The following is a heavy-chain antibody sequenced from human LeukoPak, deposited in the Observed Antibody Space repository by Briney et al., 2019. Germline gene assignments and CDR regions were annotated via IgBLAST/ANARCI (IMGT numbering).Heavy chain of an antibody. CDR1: GFTFSSYA. V-gene: IGHV3-7*01. J-gene: IGHJ4*02. CDR3: ASALRIYYYFDY. D-gene: IGHD1-26*01. Sequence: GGSLSLSCAASGFTFSSYAMSWVRQAPGKGLEWVATIKYDGSDKYYVDSVKGRFTISRDNAKNSLYLQMNSLRAEDTAVYYCASALRIYYYFDYWGQGTLVTVSS. CDR2: IKYDGSDK.